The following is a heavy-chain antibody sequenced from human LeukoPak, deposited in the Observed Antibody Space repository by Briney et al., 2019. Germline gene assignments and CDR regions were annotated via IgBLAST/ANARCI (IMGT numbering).Heavy chain of an antibody. J-gene: IGHJ4*02. D-gene: IGHD3-22*01. V-gene: IGHV4-59*01. CDR2: IYYSGST. CDR1: GDSISSYY. CDR3: ARYYYDSSGYWAADY. Sequence: SETLSLTCTVSGDSISSYYWSWIRQPPGKGLEWIGYIYYSGSTNYNPSLKSRVTISVDRSKNQFSLKLSSVTAVDTAVYYCARYYYDSSGYWAADYWGQGTLVTVSS.